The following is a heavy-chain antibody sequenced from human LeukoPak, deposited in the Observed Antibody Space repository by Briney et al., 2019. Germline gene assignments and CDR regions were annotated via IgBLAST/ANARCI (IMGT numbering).Heavy chain of an antibody. J-gene: IGHJ4*02. CDR3: AKSRRDYVWGSYPDSY. CDR2: ISGSGGST. V-gene: IGHV3-23*01. Sequence: GGSLRLSCAASGFTFSSYAMSWVRQAPGKGLEWVSAISGSGGSTYYADSVKGRFTISRDNSKNTLYLQMNSLGAEDTAVYYCAKSRRDYVWGSYPDSYWGQGTLVTVSS. CDR1: GFTFSSYA. D-gene: IGHD3-16*02.